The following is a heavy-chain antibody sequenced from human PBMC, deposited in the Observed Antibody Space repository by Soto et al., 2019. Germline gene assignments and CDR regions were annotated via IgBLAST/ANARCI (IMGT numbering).Heavy chain of an antibody. CDR2: ITGSSSYI. CDR1: GFTFSSYS. CDR3: ARDVDYYDSSAYWAY. D-gene: IGHD3-22*01. Sequence: EVQLVESGGGLVKPGGSLRLSCAASGFTFSSYSMNWVRKAPGKGLEWVSSITGSSSYIYYADSVKGRFTISRDNAKNSLYLQMNSLRAEDTAVYYCARDVDYYDSSAYWAYWGQGTLVTVSS. V-gene: IGHV3-21*02. J-gene: IGHJ4*02.